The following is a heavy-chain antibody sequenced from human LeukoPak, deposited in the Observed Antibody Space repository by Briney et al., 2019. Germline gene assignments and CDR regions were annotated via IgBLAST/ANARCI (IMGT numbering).Heavy chain of an antibody. CDR3: ARLYCGGDCYGRYNWFDP. CDR1: GGPISSSSYY. V-gene: IGHV4-39*07. Sequence: PSETLSLTCTVSGGPISSSSYYWGWVRQPPGQGLEWIGSIYYSGSTYYNPSLKSRVTISVDRSKNQFSLKLSSVTAADTAVYYCARLYCGGDCYGRYNWFDPWGQGTLVTVSS. CDR2: IYYSGST. D-gene: IGHD2-21*02. J-gene: IGHJ5*02.